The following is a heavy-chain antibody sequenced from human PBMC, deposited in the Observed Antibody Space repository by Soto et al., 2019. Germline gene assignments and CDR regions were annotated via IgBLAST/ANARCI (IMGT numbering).Heavy chain of an antibody. V-gene: IGHV4-59*01. CDR1: GGSISSYY. CDR3: ASASSSWYGYYFDY. Sequence: SETLSLTCTVSGGSISSYYWSWIRQSPGKGLEWIGYIYYSGSTNYNPSLKSRVTISVDTSKNQVSLKLSSVNAADTAVYYCASASSSWYGYYFDYWGQGTLVTVSA. D-gene: IGHD6-13*01. J-gene: IGHJ4*02. CDR2: IYYSGST.